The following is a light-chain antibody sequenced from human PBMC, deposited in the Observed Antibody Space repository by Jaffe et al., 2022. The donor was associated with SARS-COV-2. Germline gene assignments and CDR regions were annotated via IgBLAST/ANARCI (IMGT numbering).Light chain of an antibody. CDR2: EAS. J-gene: IGKJ3*01. CDR1: QSIGNW. Sequence: DIQMTQSPPTLSASVGDRVTITCRASQSIGNWLAWYQQKPGKAPKLLIYEASRFQSGVPSRFSGSGSGTDFTLTISSLQPDDTATYYCQQYSTYSIFTFGPGTKVDIK. CDR3: QQYSTYSIFT. V-gene: IGKV1-5*03.